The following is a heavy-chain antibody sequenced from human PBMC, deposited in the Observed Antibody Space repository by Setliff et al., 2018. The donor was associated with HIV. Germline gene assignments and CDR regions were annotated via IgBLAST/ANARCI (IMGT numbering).Heavy chain of an antibody. Sequence: PSETLSLTCAVSGGSISSSNWWSWVRQPPGKGLEWIGEIYHGGSTNYNPSLKSRVTISVDKSKNQFSLKLASVTAADTAVYYCASASSDIPGVDSNYFDDWGQGTLVTVSS. D-gene: IGHD2-2*01. CDR3: ASASSDIPGVDSNYFDD. J-gene: IGHJ4*02. CDR1: GGSISSSNW. V-gene: IGHV4-4*02. CDR2: IYHGGST.